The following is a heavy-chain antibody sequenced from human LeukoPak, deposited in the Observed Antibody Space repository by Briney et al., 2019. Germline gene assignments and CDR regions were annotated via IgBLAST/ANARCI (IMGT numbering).Heavy chain of an antibody. CDR2: ICDSGRTI. J-gene: IGHJ4*02. V-gene: IGHV3-11*01. D-gene: IGHD1-26*01. CDR3: ARAGSYYPFDY. CDR1: GFTFSDYY. Sequence: GGSLSLSCAASGFTFSDYYMSWIRQAPGKGLEWVSYICDSGRTIYYADSVKGRLTISRDNSKNTLYLQMNSLRAEDTAVYYCARAGSYYPFDYWGQGTLVTVSS.